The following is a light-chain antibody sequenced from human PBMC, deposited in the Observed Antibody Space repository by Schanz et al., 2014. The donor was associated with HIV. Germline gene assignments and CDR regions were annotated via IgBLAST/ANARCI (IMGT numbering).Light chain of an antibody. CDR3: QHYSTSPIT. CDR2: GAS. V-gene: IGKV3-20*01. Sequence: EIVLTQSPATLSVSPGERATLSCRASQSVGSNYLAWYQQKPGQGPRLLIYGASSRATGIPDRFTGSGSGTDFTLTISRLEPEDFAVFYCQHYSTSPITFGQGTRLEIK. CDR1: QSVGSNY. J-gene: IGKJ5*01.